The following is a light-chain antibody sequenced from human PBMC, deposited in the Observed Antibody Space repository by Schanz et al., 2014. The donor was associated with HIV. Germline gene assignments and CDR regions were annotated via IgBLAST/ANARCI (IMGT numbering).Light chain of an antibody. Sequence: EIVLTQSPGTLSLSPGERATLSCRASQSVSSSYLAWYQQKPGQAPRLLIYGASSRATDIPDRFSGSGSGTEFTLTISSLQSEDFAVYYCQQYNNWPLWTFGQGTKVEIK. V-gene: IGKV3-20*01. J-gene: IGKJ1*01. CDR1: QSVSSSY. CDR3: QQYNNWPLWT. CDR2: GAS.